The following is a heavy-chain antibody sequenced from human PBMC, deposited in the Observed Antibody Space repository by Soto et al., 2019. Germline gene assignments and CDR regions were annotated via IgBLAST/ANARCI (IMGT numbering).Heavy chain of an antibody. Sequence: ASVKVSCKASGYTFLTYGITWVRQAPGQGLEWMGWMSANNGNTGYAEKFQGRVTMTTNTSISTAYMELSSLRSGDTAVYYCARGREEVGYYYYYYMDVWGKGTTVTVSS. J-gene: IGHJ6*03. V-gene: IGHV1-8*02. CDR3: ARGREEVGYYYYYYMDV. CDR2: MSANNGNT. CDR1: GYTFLTYG. D-gene: IGHD1-26*01.